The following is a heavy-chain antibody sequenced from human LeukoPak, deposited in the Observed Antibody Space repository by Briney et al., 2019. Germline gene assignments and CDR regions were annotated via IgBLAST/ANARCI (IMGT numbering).Heavy chain of an antibody. CDR2: ISGSGGST. Sequence: PGGSLRLSCAASGFTFSSYAMSWVRQAPGKGLEWVSAISGSGGSTYYADSVKGRFTISRDNAKNSLYLQMNSLRAEDTAVYYCASGFGIFDYWGQGALATVSS. D-gene: IGHD3-10*01. CDR3: ASGFGIFDY. CDR1: GFTFSSYA. J-gene: IGHJ4*02. V-gene: IGHV3-23*01.